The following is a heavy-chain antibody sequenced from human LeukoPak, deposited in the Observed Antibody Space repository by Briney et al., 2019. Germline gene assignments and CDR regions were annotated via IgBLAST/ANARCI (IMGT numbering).Heavy chain of an antibody. Sequence: PSETLSLTCAVYGGSFSGYYWSWIRQPPGKGLEWIGEINHSGSTNYNPSLKSRLTISVDTSKNQFSLKLSSVTAADTAVYYCARKGDGDYDGYYYYMDVWGKGTTVTVSS. CDR2: INHSGST. J-gene: IGHJ6*03. CDR1: GGSFSGYY. D-gene: IGHD4-17*01. CDR3: ARKGDGDYDGYYYYMDV. V-gene: IGHV4-34*01.